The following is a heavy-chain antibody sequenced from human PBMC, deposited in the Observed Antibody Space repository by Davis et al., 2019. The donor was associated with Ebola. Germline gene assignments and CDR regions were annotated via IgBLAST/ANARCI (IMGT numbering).Heavy chain of an antibody. D-gene: IGHD6-19*01. CDR1: GFTFSSYA. V-gene: IGHV3-9*01. CDR2: TSWNSGSI. CDR3: AKAVNSSGWPHYYYYGMDV. J-gene: IGHJ6*02. Sequence: SLKISCAASGFTFSSYAMSWVRQAPGKGLEWVSGTSWNSGSIGYADSVKGRFTIPRDNAKNSLYLQMNSLRAEDTALYYCAKAVNSSGWPHYYYYGMDVWGQGTTVTVSS.